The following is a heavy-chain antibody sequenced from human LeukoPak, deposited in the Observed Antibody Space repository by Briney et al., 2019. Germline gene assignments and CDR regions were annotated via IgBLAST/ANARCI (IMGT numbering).Heavy chain of an antibody. Sequence: GGSLRLSCAASGFTFNVYSMNWVRQAPGKGLGWVSYISSSGSTIYYADSVKGRFTISRDNAKNSLYLQMNSLRAEDTAVYYCARDRSGYYDSSGYDFHYYYYMDVWGKGTTVTVSS. CDR1: GFTFNVYS. V-gene: IGHV3-48*01. CDR3: ARDRSGYYDSSGYDFHYYYYMDV. J-gene: IGHJ6*03. D-gene: IGHD3-22*01. CDR2: ISSSGSTI.